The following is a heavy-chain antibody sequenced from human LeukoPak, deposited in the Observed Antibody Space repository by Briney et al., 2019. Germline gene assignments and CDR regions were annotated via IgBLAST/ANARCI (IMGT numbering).Heavy chain of an antibody. D-gene: IGHD6-13*01. Sequence: SVKVSCKASGGTFSSYAISWVRQAPGQGLEWTGGIIPIFGTANYAQKFQGRVTITADESTSTAYMELSSLRSEDTAVYYCARDRGPGYSRRATYYFDYWGQGTLVTVSS. J-gene: IGHJ4*02. V-gene: IGHV1-69*13. CDR1: GGTFSSYA. CDR2: IIPIFGTA. CDR3: ARDRGPGYSRRATYYFDY.